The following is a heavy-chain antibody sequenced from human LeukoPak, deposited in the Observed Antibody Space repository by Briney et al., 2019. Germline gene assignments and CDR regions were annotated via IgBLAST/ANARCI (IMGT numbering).Heavy chain of an antibody. V-gene: IGHV4-59*01. J-gene: IGHJ5*02. D-gene: IGHD4-23*01. CDR2: IYFGGTT. CDR1: GGSIKNYY. Sequence: PSETLSLTCSVSGGSIKNYYWSWIRRPPGKGLEWLSNIYFGGTTDYNSSLKSRFTISVDTFKNQLSLNLQSVTAADTATYYCARHRSDTGGKKGVNWFDPWGQGTLVTVSS. CDR3: ARHRSDTGGKKGVNWFDP.